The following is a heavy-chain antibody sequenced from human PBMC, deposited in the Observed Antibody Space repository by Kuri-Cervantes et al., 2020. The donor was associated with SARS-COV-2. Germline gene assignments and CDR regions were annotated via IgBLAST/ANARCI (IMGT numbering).Heavy chain of an antibody. J-gene: IGHJ6*02. Sequence: ASVKVSCKASGYTFTSYAMHWVRQAPGQRLEWMGWINAGNGNTKYSQKFQGRVTITRDTSTSTVYMELSSLRSEDTAVYYCARDLSYTAPGYYGMDVWGQGTTVTVSS. D-gene: IGHD3-16*01. V-gene: IGHV1-3*01. CDR3: ARDLSYTAPGYYGMDV. CDR2: INAGNGNT. CDR1: GYTFTSYA.